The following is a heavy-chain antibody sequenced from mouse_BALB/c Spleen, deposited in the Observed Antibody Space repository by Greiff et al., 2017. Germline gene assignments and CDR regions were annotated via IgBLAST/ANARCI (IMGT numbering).Heavy chain of an antibody. V-gene: IGHV2-2*02. D-gene: IGHD3-3*01. CDR1: GFSLTSYG. CDR3: ARNRDAMDY. J-gene: IGHJ4*01. CDR2: IWSGGST. Sequence: VMLVESGPGLVAPSQSLSITCTVSGFSLTSYGVHWVRQSPGKGLEWLGVIWSGGSTDYNAAFISRLSISKDNSKSQVFFKMNSLQANDTAIYYCARNRDAMDYWGQGTSVTVSS.